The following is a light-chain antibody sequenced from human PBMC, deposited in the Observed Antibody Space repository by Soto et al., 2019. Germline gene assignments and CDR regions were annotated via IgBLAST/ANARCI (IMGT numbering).Light chain of an antibody. V-gene: IGLV2-14*03. J-gene: IGLJ1*01. CDR2: DVS. CDR1: SSDVGGYNY. Sequence: QSARTQPASVSGAPGQSITISCTGTSSDVGGYNYVSWYQHHPGKAPKLITYDVSNRPSGASNRFSGSKSGNTASLTISGLQPEDEADYYCSSYTTSNTRQIVFGTGTKVTVL. CDR3: SSYTTSNTRQIV.